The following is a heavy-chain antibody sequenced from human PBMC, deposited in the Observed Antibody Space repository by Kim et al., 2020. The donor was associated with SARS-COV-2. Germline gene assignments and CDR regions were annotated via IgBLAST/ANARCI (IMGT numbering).Heavy chain of an antibody. CDR3: TRESLHYDVWSGYPRVYYYYMDV. J-gene: IGHJ6*03. CDR1: GFTFGDYA. D-gene: IGHD3-3*01. Sequence: GGSLRLSCTASGFTFGDYAMSWVRQAPGKGLEWVGFIRSKAYGGTTEYAASVKGRFTISRDDSKSIAYLQMNSLKTEDTAVYYCTRESLHYDVWSGYPRVYYYYMDVWGKGTTVTVS. CDR2: IRSKAYGGTT. V-gene: IGHV3-49*04.